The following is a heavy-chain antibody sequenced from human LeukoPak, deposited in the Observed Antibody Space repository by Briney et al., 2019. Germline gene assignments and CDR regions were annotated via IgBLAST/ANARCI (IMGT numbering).Heavy chain of an antibody. CDR3: AKTAGGTYYYYMDV. J-gene: IGHJ6*03. Sequence: PGGSLRLSCAASGFTFSSYAISWVRQAPGKGLEWVSAISGSGGSTYYADSVKGRFTISRDNSKNTLYLQMNSLRAEDTAVYYCAKTAGGTYYYYMDVWGKGNTVTVSS. D-gene: IGHD1-1*01. CDR1: GFTFSSYA. V-gene: IGHV3-23*01. CDR2: ISGSGGST.